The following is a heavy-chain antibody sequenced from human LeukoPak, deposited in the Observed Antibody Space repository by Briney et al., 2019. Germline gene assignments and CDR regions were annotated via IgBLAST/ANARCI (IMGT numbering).Heavy chain of an antibody. V-gene: IGHV4-39*01. D-gene: IGHD3-3*01. J-gene: IGHJ4*02. CDR3: ARLVTYGDRRVGLEYYFDY. Sequence: PSETLSLTCTVSGGSISSSSYYWGWIRQPPGKGLEWIGSIYYSGSTYYNPSLKSRVTISVDTSKNQFSLKLSSVTAADTAVYYCARLVTYGDRRVGLEYYFDYWGQGTLVTVSS. CDR2: IYYSGST. CDR1: GGSISSSSYY.